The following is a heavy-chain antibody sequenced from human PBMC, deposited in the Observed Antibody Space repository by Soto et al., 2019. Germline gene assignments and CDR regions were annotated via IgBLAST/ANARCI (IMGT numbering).Heavy chain of an antibody. V-gene: IGHV4-39*01. J-gene: IGHJ4*02. CDR3: ARLEDYYDSSGYRSFDY. CDR1: GGSISSSSYY. D-gene: IGHD3-22*01. Sequence: SETLSLTCTVSGGSISSSSYYWGWIRQPPGKGLEWIGSIYYSGSTYYNPSLKSRVTISVDTSKNQFSLKLSSVTAADTAVYYCARLEDYYDSSGYRSFDYWGQGTLVTVSS. CDR2: IYYSGST.